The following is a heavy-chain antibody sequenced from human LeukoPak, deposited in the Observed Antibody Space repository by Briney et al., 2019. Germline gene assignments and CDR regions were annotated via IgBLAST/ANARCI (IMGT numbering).Heavy chain of an antibody. D-gene: IGHD3-3*01. J-gene: IGHJ5*02. Sequence: PGGSLRLSCAASGFTFDDYAMHWVRQAPGKGLEWVSRISSSGGRTYHADSVKGRFTISRDNSKNTLHLQVDSLRVEDTAVYYCVPQDYDFWSGYAAPVFEGSWGQGTLVTVSS. CDR2: ISSSGGRT. CDR3: VPQDYDFWSGYAAPVFEGS. CDR1: GFTFDDYA. V-gene: IGHV3-23*01.